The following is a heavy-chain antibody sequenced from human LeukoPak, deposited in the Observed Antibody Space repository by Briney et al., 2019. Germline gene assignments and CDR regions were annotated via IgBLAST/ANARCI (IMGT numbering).Heavy chain of an antibody. D-gene: IGHD3-10*01. CDR1: GFTVSSNY. J-gene: IGHJ3*02. V-gene: IGHV3-53*01. CDR3: ARDQSAYGGAFDI. Sequence: GGSLRLSCAASGFTVSSNYVSWFRQAPGKGLERVSVIYKGGTPYYADSVKGRFTISRDNSKNTLYLQMNNLRAEDTAVYYCARDQSAYGGAFDIWGQGAMATVSS. CDR2: IYKGGTP.